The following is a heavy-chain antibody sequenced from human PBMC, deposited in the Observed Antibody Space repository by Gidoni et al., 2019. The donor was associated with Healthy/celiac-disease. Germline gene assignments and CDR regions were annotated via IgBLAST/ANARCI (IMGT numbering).Heavy chain of an antibody. J-gene: IGHJ3*02. CDR2: IIPIFGTA. D-gene: IGHD6-6*01. V-gene: IGHV1-69*01. CDR1: GGTFSSYA. Sequence: QVQLVQSGAEVKKPGSSVKVSCKASGGTFSSYAISWVRQAPGQGIEWMGGIIPIFGTANYAQKFQGRVTITADEATSTAYMELSSLRSEDTAVYYCARDSSSSGLARDAFDIWGQGTMVTVSS. CDR3: ARDSSSSGLARDAFDI.